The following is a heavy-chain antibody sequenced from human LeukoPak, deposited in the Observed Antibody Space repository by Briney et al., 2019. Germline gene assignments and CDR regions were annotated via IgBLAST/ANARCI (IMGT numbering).Heavy chain of an antibody. Sequence: ASVKVSCKVSGYTLTELSMHWVRQAPGKGLEWMGGFDPEDGETIYAQKFQGRVTMTEDTSTDTAYMELSSLRSEDTAVYYCARLWSPPTNYYDSSAPNDYWGQGTLVTVSS. J-gene: IGHJ4*02. V-gene: IGHV1-24*01. CDR1: GYTLTELS. D-gene: IGHD3-22*01. CDR3: ARLWSPPTNYYDSSAPNDY. CDR2: FDPEDGET.